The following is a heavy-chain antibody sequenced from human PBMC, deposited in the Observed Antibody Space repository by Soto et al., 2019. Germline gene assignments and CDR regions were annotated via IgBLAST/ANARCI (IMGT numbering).Heavy chain of an antibody. CDR3: AKLGTMGVFDN. CDR2: ITFRGDYT. CDR1: GFTFSSYA. Sequence: EVQLLESGGGLVSPGGSLRLSCAASGFTFSSYAMSWVRQAPGKGLEWLAGITFRGDYTYYADSLNGRFSLSRDNSRNRLDLQSNNLKAEDTSLYYCAKLGTMGVFDNWGQGTLLTVSS. V-gene: IGHV3-23*01. D-gene: IGHD1-26*01. J-gene: IGHJ4*02.